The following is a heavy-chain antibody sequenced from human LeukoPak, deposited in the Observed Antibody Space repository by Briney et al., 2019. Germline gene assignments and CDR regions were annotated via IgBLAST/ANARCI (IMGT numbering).Heavy chain of an antibody. CDR3: ARHTTLDP. Sequence: GGSLRLSCAGSRFTFSDYWMSWVRQAPGKGLEWVANINLDGNEKHYVDSVKGRFTISRDNAKNSLFLHMNSLRAEDTAIYYCARHTTLDPWGQGALVTVSS. J-gene: IGHJ5*02. CDR1: RFTFSDYW. D-gene: IGHD1-14*01. CDR2: INLDGNEK. V-gene: IGHV3-7*01.